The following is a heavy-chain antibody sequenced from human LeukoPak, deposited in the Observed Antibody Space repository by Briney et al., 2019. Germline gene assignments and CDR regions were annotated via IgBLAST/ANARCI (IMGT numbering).Heavy chain of an antibody. J-gene: IGHJ4*02. CDR2: INPKGGSS. D-gene: IGHD5-24*01. CDR1: GYTFSSYY. V-gene: IGHV1-46*01. Sequence: ASVKVSCKASGYTFSSYYIHWLRQAPGQGLEWMAVINPKGGSSRYAQKFQGRLTMTRDTSTSTVYMELSSLRSDDTAVYYCARDDLGQQFIFDYSGQGTLVTVSS. CDR3: ARDDLGQQFIFDY.